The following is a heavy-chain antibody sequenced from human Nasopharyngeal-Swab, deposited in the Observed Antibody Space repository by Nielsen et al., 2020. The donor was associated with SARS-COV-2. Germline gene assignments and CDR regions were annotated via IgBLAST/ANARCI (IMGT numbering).Heavy chain of an antibody. CDR1: GFISGFHG. J-gene: IGHJ4*02. CDR3: AKSFRHQSGDYKYYYED. D-gene: IGHD4-17*01. CDR2: IWSDCSNR. Sequence: GGSLRLSCGGSGFISGFHGMHWVRQTPGQGLEWVATIWSDCSNRYYADSVRGRFTISRDNSRTTLYLQMDSLRAEDTALYYCAKSFRHQSGDYKYYYEDWGQGTLVTVSS. V-gene: IGHV3-33*06.